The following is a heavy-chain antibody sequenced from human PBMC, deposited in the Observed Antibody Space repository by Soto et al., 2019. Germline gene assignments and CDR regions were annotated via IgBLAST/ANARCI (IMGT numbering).Heavy chain of an antibody. CDR3: AKDGIAPFKSCDDYQDLISF. Sequence: LTISDARSSINVDADAMHWVRQAPGKGQEWVSGISWNSGSIGYADSVKGRFTISRDNAKNSLYLQMNSLRAEDTALYYCAKDGIAPFKSCDDYQDLISFWAQRNSVT. J-gene: IGHJ6*02. CDR2: ISWNSGSI. D-gene: IGHD4-17*01. V-gene: IGHV3-9*01. CDR1: SINVDADA.